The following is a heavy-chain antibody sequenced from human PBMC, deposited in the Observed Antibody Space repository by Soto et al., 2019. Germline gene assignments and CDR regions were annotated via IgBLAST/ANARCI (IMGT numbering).Heavy chain of an antibody. CDR2: ITSSSSTI. J-gene: IGHJ2*01. Sequence: AGGSLRLSCAASGFPFVSYSMNWVRQAPERGLEWLSYITSSSSTIYYADSVKGRFTISRDNAKNSLYLQMNSLRDEDTAVYYCARGFWYFDLWGRGTLVTVSS. CDR1: GFPFVSYS. V-gene: IGHV3-48*02. CDR3: ARGFWYFDL.